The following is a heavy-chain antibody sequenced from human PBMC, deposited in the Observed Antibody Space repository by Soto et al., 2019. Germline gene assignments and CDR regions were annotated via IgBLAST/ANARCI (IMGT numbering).Heavy chain of an antibody. CDR2: SIPIFGTA. D-gene: IGHD3-10*01. CDR1: GGTFSSYA. Sequence: QVQLVQSGAEVKKPGSSVKVSCKASGGTFSSYAISWVRQAPGQGLEWMGGSIPIFGTANYAQKFQGRVTITADESTSTAYLELSSLRSEDTAVYYCARDSTTLWFGELLPAGMDVWGQGTTVTVSS. J-gene: IGHJ6*02. V-gene: IGHV1-69*01. CDR3: ARDSTTLWFGELLPAGMDV.